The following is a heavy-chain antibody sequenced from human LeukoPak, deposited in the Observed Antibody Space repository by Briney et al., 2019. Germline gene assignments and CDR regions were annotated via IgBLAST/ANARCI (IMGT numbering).Heavy chain of an antibody. V-gene: IGHV4-34*01. CDR1: GGSFSGYC. J-gene: IGHJ1*01. CDR2: INHSGST. D-gene: IGHD4-17*01. CDR3: ARGRTVMTTVSFIQH. Sequence: SETLSLTCAVYGGSFSGYCWSWIRQPPGKGLEWIGEINHSGSTNYNPSLKSRVTISVDTSKNQFSLKLSSVTAADTAVYYCARGRTVMTTVSFIQHWGQGTLVTVSS.